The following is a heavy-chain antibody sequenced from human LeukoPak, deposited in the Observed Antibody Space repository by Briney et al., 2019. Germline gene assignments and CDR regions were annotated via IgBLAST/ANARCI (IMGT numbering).Heavy chain of an antibody. Sequence: GGSLRLSCAASGFTFSSFGMNWVRQAPGKGLEWVSYISDSSSLTDYADSVKGRFTIYRDNAQNSLSLQLNSLRDEDTAVYFCAKVIRGGYGMDVWGQGTTVTVSS. CDR2: ISDSSSLT. CDR1: GFTFSSFG. J-gene: IGHJ6*02. CDR3: AKVIRGGYGMDV. V-gene: IGHV3-48*02. D-gene: IGHD3-10*01.